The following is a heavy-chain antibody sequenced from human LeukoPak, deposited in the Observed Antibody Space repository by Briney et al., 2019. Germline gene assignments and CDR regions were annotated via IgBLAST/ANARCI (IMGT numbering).Heavy chain of an antibody. D-gene: IGHD3-10*01. CDR2: IYSGGST. CDR3: ARDRLLWFGDDAFDI. Sequence: ETLSLTCAAYGGSFSGYYWSWVRQAPGKGLEWVSVIYSGGSTYYADSVKGRFTISRDNSKNTLYLQMNSLRAEDTAVYYCARDRLLWFGDDAFDIWGQGTMVTVSS. V-gene: IGHV3-66*01. J-gene: IGHJ3*02. CDR1: GGSFSGYY.